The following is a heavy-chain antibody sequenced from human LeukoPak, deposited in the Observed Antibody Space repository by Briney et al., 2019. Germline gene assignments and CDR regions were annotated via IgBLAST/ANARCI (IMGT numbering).Heavy chain of an antibody. CDR2: IIPIFGTA. Sequence: SVKVSCKASGGTFSSYAISWVRQAPGQGLEWMGGIIPIFGTANYAQKFQGRVTITADESTSTAYMELSSLRSEDTAVYYCARVQSSLGVQGVITYAFFDYWGQGTLVTVSS. CDR3: ARVQSSLGVQGVITYAFFDY. CDR1: GGTFSSYA. D-gene: IGHD3-10*01. V-gene: IGHV1-69*13. J-gene: IGHJ4*02.